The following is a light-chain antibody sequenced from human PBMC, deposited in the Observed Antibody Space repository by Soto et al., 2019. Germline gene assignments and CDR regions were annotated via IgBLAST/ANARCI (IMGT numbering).Light chain of an antibody. CDR3: LQYDTSPRT. J-gene: IGKJ1*01. V-gene: IGKV3-20*01. Sequence: EIVLTQSPGTLSLSAGERATLSCRASQSLRSSYLAWYQQKPGQAPRLLIYGASNRATGIPDRFSGSGSGTDFSRAISRLEPEDSAVYYCLQYDTSPRTFGQGTKVEIK. CDR2: GAS. CDR1: QSLRSSY.